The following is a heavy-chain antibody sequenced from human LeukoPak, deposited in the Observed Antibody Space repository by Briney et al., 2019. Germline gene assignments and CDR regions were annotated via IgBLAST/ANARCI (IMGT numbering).Heavy chain of an antibody. CDR3: AKDGGVGATTWFDP. D-gene: IGHD1-26*01. Sequence: PGGSLRLSCAASGFTFSDYYMSWIRQAPGKGLEWVSYISSSGSTIYYADSVKGRFIISRDNSKNTLYLQMNSLRAEDTAVYYCAKDGGVGATTWFDPWGQGTLVTVSS. CDR2: ISSSGSTI. J-gene: IGHJ5*02. V-gene: IGHV3-11*04. CDR1: GFTFSDYY.